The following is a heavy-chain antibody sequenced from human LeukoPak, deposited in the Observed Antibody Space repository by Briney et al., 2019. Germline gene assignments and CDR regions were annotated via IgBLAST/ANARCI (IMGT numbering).Heavy chain of an antibody. Sequence: ASVKVSCKVSGYTLTEIPIHWVRQAPGKGLEWLGGFDPEYGETVYAQKLLGRVTMTEDTSTDTAYMELSSLRSEDTAVYYCAAAPSRYTNSWRNWLDPWGQGTLVTVTS. D-gene: IGHD6-13*01. J-gene: IGHJ5*02. V-gene: IGHV1-24*01. CDR2: FDPEYGET. CDR1: GYTLTEIP. CDR3: AAAPSRYTNSWRNWLDP.